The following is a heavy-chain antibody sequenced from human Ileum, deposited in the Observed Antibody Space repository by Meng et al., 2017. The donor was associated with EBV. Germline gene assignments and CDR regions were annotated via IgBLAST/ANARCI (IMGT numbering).Heavy chain of an antibody. V-gene: IGHV4-30-4*01. D-gene: IGHD1-26*01. Sequence: VQLQEQGPGLVKPSQTLSRTCAVSGVSISSGVYHWSWIRQPPGKGLEWIGCSGGTYYNPSLKSRLTISVDTSKNQFSLKLDSATAADTAVYYCAIYAVGGSGQGYWGQGTLVTVSS. J-gene: IGHJ4*02. CDR3: AIYAVGGSGQGY. CDR2: CSGGT. CDR1: GVSISSGVYH.